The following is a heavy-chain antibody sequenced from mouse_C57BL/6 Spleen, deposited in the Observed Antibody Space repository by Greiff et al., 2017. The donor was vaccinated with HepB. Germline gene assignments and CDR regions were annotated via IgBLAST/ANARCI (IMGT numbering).Heavy chain of an antibody. Sequence: QVQLQQSGAELARPGASVKLSCKASGYTFTSYGISWVKQRTGQGLEWIGEIYPRSGNTYYNEKFKGKATLTADKSSSTAYMELRSLTSEDSAVYFCARDYGDLNYYAMDYWGQGTSVTVSS. J-gene: IGHJ4*01. CDR2: IYPRSGNT. D-gene: IGHD1-1*01. V-gene: IGHV1-81*01. CDR3: ARDYGDLNYYAMDY. CDR1: GYTFTSYG.